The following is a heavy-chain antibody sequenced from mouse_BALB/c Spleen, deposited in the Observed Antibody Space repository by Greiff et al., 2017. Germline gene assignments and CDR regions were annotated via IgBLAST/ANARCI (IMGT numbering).Heavy chain of an antibody. CDR3: TRWLLRMAWFAY. CDR1: GYSFTSYW. D-gene: IGHD2-3*01. Sequence: VQLKESGTVLARPGASVKMSCKASGYSFTSYWMHWVKQRPGQGLEWIGAIYPGNSDTSYNQKFKGKAKLTAVTSASTAYMELSSLTNEDSAVYYCTRWLLRMAWFAYWGQGTLVTVSA. J-gene: IGHJ3*01. V-gene: IGHV1-5*01. CDR2: IYPGNSDT.